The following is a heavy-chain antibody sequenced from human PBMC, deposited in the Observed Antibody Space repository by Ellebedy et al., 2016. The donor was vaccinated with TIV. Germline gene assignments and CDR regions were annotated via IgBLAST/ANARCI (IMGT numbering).Heavy chain of an antibody. CDR1: GGSISSSSYY. V-gene: IGHV4-39*07. CDR2: IYYSGST. J-gene: IGHJ4*02. Sequence: SETLSLXXTVSGGSISSSSYYWGWIRQPPGKGLEWIGSIYYSGSTNYNPSLKSRVTMSVDTSKNQFSLKLSSVTAADTAVYYCAREKGDGYNSHFDYWGQGTLVTVSS. D-gene: IGHD5-24*01. CDR3: AREKGDGYNSHFDY.